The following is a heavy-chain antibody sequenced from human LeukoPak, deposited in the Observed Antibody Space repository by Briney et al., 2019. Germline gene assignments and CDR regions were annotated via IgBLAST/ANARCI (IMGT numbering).Heavy chain of an antibody. D-gene: IGHD1-14*01. CDR1: GFTFSSYW. V-gene: IGHV3-74*01. J-gene: IGHJ5*02. Sequence: GGSLRLSCAASGFTFSSYWMHWVRQAPGKGLVWVSRINSDGSSTSYADSVKGRFTISRDNSKNTLYLQMNSLRAEDTAVYYCAKGARGGTGRNWFDPWGQGTLVTVSS. CDR2: INSDGSST. CDR3: AKGARGGTGRNWFDP.